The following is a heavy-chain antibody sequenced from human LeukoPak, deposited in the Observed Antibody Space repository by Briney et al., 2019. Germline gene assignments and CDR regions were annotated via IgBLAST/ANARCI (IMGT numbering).Heavy chain of an antibody. CDR1: GFTFSSYT. D-gene: IGHD4-23*01. V-gene: IGHV3-23*01. CDR2: ISGSGGST. Sequence: PGGSLRLSCTGSGFTFSSYTIHWVRQAPGKGLEWVSAISGSGGSTYYADSVKGRFTISRDNSKNTLYLQMNSLRAEDTAVYYCAKDLTVVTAGVYWGQGTLVTVSS. J-gene: IGHJ4*02. CDR3: AKDLTVVTAGVY.